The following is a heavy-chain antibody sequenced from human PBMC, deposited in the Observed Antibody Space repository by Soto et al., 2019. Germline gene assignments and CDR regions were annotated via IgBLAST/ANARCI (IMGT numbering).Heavy chain of an antibody. CDR3: VRVVAIPGSPDN. J-gene: IGHJ4*02. Sequence: QVQLVQSGAEVRQPASSVKVSCKTSGGTFSSYAISWVRQAPGQGLEWMGGIVPIVDTSTYAQKFQGRVTITADESTSTAYMELSSLRSDDTAIYYCVRVVAIPGSPDNWGQGTLVTFSS. CDR2: IVPIVDTS. V-gene: IGHV1-69*12. CDR1: GGTFSSYA. D-gene: IGHD2-15*01.